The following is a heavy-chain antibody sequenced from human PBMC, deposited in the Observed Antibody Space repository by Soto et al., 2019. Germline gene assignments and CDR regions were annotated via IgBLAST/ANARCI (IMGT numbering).Heavy chain of an antibody. CDR3: ARLRYDFWSGYYPDY. D-gene: IGHD3-3*01. CDR1: GGSISSSSYY. V-gene: IGHV4-39*01. Sequence: QLQLQESGPGLVKPSETLSLTCTVSGGSISSSSYYWGWIRQPPGKGLEWIGSIYYSGSTYYNPSLKSRVTISVATSKNQFSLKLSSVTAADTAVYYCARLRYDFWSGYYPDYWGQGTLVTVSS. CDR2: IYYSGST. J-gene: IGHJ4*02.